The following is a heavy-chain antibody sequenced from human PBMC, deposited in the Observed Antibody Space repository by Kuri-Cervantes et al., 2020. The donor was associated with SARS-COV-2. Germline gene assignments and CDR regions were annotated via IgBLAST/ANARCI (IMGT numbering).Heavy chain of an antibody. CDR2: MNPNSGNK. CDR1: GYIFTSYD. CDR3: TRGREYCGSISCPLDWFDP. J-gene: IGHJ5*02. Sequence: ASVKVSCKASGYIFTSYDISWVRQATGQGLEWMGWMNPNSGNKGYAQKFQGRLSMTRDTSISTAYMELSSLRSDDTAVYYCTRGREYCGSISCPLDWFDPWGQGTLVTVSS. V-gene: IGHV1-8*01. D-gene: IGHD2-2*01.